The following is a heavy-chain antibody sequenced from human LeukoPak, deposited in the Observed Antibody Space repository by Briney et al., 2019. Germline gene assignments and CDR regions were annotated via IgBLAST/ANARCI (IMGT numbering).Heavy chain of an antibody. J-gene: IGHJ6*02. D-gene: IGHD3-22*01. CDR3: AKTFDYDSSGTSSPYYYYYGMDV. Sequence: GGSLRLSCAASGFTFDDYAMHWVRQAPGKGLEWVSGISWNSGSIGYADSVEGRFTISRDNAKNSLYLQMNSLRAEDTALYYCAKTFDYDSSGTSSPYYYYYGMDVWGQGTTVTVSS. CDR1: GFTFDDYA. V-gene: IGHV3-9*01. CDR2: ISWNSGSI.